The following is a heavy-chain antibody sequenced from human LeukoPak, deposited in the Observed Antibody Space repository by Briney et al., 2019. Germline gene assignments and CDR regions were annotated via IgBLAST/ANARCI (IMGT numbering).Heavy chain of an antibody. J-gene: IGHJ6*03. Sequence: PSETLSLTCTVSGGSISSSSYYWGWIRQPPGKGLEWIGYIYYSGSTNYNPSLKSRVTISVDTSKNQFSLKLSSVTAADTAVYYCARGAGTKGNYYYYYYMDVWGKGTTVTISS. V-gene: IGHV4-61*05. D-gene: IGHD6-19*01. CDR1: GGSISSSSYY. CDR2: IYYSGST. CDR3: ARGAGTKGNYYYYYYMDV.